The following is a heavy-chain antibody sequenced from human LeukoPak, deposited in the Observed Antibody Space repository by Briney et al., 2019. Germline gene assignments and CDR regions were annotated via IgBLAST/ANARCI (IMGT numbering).Heavy chain of an antibody. V-gene: IGHV1-8*03. CDR3: ARRGGREIHDAFDI. CDR2: MNPNSGNT. CDR1: GYTFTSFD. J-gene: IGHJ3*02. Sequence: ASVKVSCKASGYTFTSFDINWVRQATGQGLEWMGWMNPNSGNTGYAQKFQGRVTITRNTSISTAYMEPNSPRSEDTAVYYCARRGGREIHDAFDIWGQGTMVTVSS. D-gene: IGHD3-16*01.